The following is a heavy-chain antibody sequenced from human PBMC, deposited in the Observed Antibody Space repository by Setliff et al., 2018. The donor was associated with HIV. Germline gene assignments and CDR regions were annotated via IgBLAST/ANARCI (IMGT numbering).Heavy chain of an antibody. D-gene: IGHD2-15*01. CDR3: ARGYCSGGSCYGTNWFDP. CDR1: GGSISSHY. Sequence: PSETLSLTCTVSGGSISSHYWSWIRQPPGKGLEWIGSIYYSGSTNYNPSLKSRVTISVDTSKNQFSLKLSSVTAADTAAYYCARGYCSGGSCYGTNWFDPWGQGTLVTVSS. V-gene: IGHV4-59*11. J-gene: IGHJ5*02. CDR2: IYYSGST.